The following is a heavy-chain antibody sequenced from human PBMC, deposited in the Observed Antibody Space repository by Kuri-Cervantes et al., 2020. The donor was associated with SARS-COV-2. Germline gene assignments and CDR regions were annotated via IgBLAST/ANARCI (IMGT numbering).Heavy chain of an antibody. V-gene: IGHV4-39*01. CDR2: IYYSGST. CDR1: DASITSGYY. CDR3: ARHQRGPQRYDSSGKFDY. Sequence: GSLRLSCSVSDASITSGYYWGWIRQPPGKGLEWIGSIYYSGSTYYNPSLKSRVTISVDTSKNQFSLKLSSVTAADTAVYYCARHQRGPQRYDSSGKFDYWGQGTLVTVSS. J-gene: IGHJ4*02. D-gene: IGHD3-22*01.